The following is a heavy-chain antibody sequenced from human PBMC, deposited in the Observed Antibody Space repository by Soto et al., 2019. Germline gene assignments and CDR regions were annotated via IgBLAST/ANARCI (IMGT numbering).Heavy chain of an antibody. CDR1: GDTFTSNA. CDR3: ARDRALRGFDY. Sequence: QVQLVQSGAEVKKPGSSVKVSCKASGDTFTSNAISWVRQAPGQGLEWMGTVLPVFGTTNYAPKFGGRLTIAADDSSSTAYMELRSLKSEDTAVYYCARDRALRGFDYWGKGTLVTVAS. D-gene: IGHD3-10*01. V-gene: IGHV1-69*18. J-gene: IGHJ4*02. CDR2: VLPVFGTT.